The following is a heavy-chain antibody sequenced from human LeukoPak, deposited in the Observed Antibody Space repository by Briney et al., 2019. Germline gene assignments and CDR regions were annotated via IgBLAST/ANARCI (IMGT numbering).Heavy chain of an antibody. CDR2: ISAYNGNT. J-gene: IGHJ4*02. V-gene: IGHV1-18*01. D-gene: IGHD3-9*01. Sequence: ASVKVSCKASGYTFTSYGISWVRQAPGQGLEWMGWISAYNGNTNYAQKLQGRVTMTRDMSTSTVYMELSSLRSEDTAVYYCARGLRYFDWLSYWGQGTLVTVSS. CDR3: ARGLRYFDWLSY. CDR1: GYTFTSYG.